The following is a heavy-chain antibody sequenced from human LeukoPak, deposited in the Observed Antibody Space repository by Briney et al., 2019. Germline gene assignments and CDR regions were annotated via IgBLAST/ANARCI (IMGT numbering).Heavy chain of an antibody. Sequence: GGSLRLSCATSGITLTDYYMSWVRQAPGQGLEWVSIIYKGGSTYYAESVKGRFTSSRDKSKNTVYLQMNNLRAEDTAVYYCAGEVRQQLVLGYWGQGTLVTVSS. D-gene: IGHD6-13*01. CDR2: IYKGGST. CDR3: AGEVRQQLVLGY. J-gene: IGHJ4*02. V-gene: IGHV3-66*01. CDR1: GITLTDYY.